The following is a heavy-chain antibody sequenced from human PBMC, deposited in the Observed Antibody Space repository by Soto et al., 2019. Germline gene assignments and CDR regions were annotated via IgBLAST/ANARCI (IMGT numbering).Heavy chain of an antibody. CDR1: GFTFSSYA. V-gene: IGHV3-23*01. D-gene: IGHD5-12*01. J-gene: IGHJ4*02. CDR3: AKARRDGYNFFDY. Sequence: PGGSLSLSCAASGFTFSSYAMSWVRQAPGKGLEWVSAIIGSGGSTYYADSVKGRFTISRDNSKNTLYLQMNSLRAEDTAVYYCAKARRDGYNFFDYWGQGTLVTVS. CDR2: IIGSGGST.